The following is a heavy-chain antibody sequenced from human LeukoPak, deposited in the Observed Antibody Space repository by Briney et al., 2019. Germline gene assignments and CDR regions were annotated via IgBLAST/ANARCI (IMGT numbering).Heavy chain of an antibody. CDR2: ISGSGGNT. CDR3: AKDRGDSSAYHFDY. D-gene: IGHD3-22*01. J-gene: IGHJ4*02. V-gene: IGHV3-23*01. CDR1: EFTFSSYA. Sequence: PGGSLRLSCAASEFTFSSYAMSWVRQAPGKGLEWVSVISGSGGNTYYADSVKGRFTISRDNSKNTLYLQMNSLRAEDTAVYYSAKDRGDSSAYHFDYWGQGTLVTVSS.